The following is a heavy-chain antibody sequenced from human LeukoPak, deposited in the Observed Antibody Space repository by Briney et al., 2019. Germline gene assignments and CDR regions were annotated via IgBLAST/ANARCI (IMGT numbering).Heavy chain of an antibody. J-gene: IGHJ4*02. D-gene: IGHD5-18*01. Sequence: GGSLRLSCAASGFTVSSNYMSWVRQASGKGVEWVSVIYSDGRIHSADSVKGRFTISRDDSKNTPSLQMNSLRAEDTAVYYCARESGYSYGLAGFFDYWGQGTLVTVSS. CDR2: IYSDGRI. CDR1: GFTVSSNY. V-gene: IGHV3-53*01. CDR3: ARESGYSYGLAGFFDY.